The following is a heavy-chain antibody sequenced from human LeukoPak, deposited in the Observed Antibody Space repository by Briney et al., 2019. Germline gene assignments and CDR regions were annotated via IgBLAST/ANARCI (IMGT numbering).Heavy chain of an antibody. D-gene: IGHD3-9*01. CDR2: ITRISSRI. CDR3: TRDPHALDF. J-gene: IGHJ1*01. Sequence: GGSLRLSCAASGFTFSSYSMNWVRQVPGKGLEWISYITRISSRIHYADSVKGRFTISRDNAKNSLYLQMDSLRVEDTAVYYCTRDPHALDFWGQGTRVTVSS. CDR1: GFTFSSYS. V-gene: IGHV3-48*01.